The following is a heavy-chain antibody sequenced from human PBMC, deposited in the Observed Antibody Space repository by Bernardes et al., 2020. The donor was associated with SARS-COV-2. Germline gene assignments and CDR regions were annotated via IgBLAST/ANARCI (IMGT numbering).Heavy chain of an antibody. CDR1: GFTFRDYA. CDR2: ISGSGGNS. J-gene: IGHJ4*01. CDR3: AKVKGYDFWSGPGDY. V-gene: IGHV3-23*01. Sequence: GGSLRLSCAASGFTFRDYAMSWVRQAPGKGLEWVSAISGSGGNSYYADSVKGRFTFSRDNSKNILYLQMNSLRAEDTAVYYCAKVKGYDFWSGPGDYWGQGTLGTGSS. D-gene: IGHD3-3*01.